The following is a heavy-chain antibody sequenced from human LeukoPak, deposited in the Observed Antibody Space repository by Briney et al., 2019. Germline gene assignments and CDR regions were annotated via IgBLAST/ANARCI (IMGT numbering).Heavy chain of an antibody. V-gene: IGHV3-30*03. Sequence: GGSLRLSCAASGFTFSNYGVSWVRQAPGKGLEWVAVISPDGSNKYYVDSVKGRFTISRDNSKNTLYVQMNSLRAEDTAVYFCARGYDSNLDYYYYMDVWGKGTTVTVSS. CDR1: GFTFSNYG. D-gene: IGHD3-16*01. J-gene: IGHJ6*03. CDR3: ARGYDSNLDYYYYMDV. CDR2: ISPDGSNK.